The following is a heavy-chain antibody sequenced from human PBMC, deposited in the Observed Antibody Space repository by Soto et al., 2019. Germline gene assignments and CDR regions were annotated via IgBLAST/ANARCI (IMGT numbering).Heavy chain of an antibody. J-gene: IGHJ4*02. CDR1: GFTFSSYN. V-gene: IGHV3-21*01. CDR3: ARRFCGTTSCDPIDY. CDR2: ISSSSTYI. Sequence: EVQLVESGGGLVKPGGSLRLSCAASGFTFSSYNMNWVRQAPGKGLEWVSFISSSSTYIFYADSVKGRFTISRDNAKNSLYLQMNSLTVEDTGVYYCARRFCGTTSCDPIDYWGQGTLVTVSS. D-gene: IGHD2-2*01.